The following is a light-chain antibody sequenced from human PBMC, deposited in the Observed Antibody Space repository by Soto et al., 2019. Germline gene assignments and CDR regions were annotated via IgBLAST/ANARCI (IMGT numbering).Light chain of an antibody. CDR2: DTS. CDR1: QTVNGNS. V-gene: IGKV3-20*01. J-gene: IGKJ1*01. Sequence: ETVWTQSPGTLSLSPGERATLSCRASQTVNGNSLGWYQQKPGQAPRLLIYDTSSRATGIPDRFSGSGSGADFTLTISRLEPEDFAVYYCQQCGSLPGTFGQGTRVDIK. CDR3: QQCGSLPGT.